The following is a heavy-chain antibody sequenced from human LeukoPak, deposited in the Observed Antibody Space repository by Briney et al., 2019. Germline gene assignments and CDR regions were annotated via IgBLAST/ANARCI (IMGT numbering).Heavy chain of an antibody. D-gene: IGHD1-26*01. CDR3: ARGGSYSWGYYFDY. J-gene: IGHJ4*02. CDR1: GFTLDDYG. Sequence: GGSLRLPCAASGFTLDDYGMSWVRQAPGKGLEWVSGINWNGGSTGYADSVKGRFTISRDNAKNSLYLQMNSLRAEDTALYYCARGGSYSWGYYFDYWGQGTLVTVSS. CDR2: INWNGGST. V-gene: IGHV3-20*04.